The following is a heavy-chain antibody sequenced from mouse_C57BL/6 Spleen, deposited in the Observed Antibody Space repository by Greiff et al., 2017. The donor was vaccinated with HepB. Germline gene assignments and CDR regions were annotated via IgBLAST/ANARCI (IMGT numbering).Heavy chain of an antibody. Sequence: VQLQQPGAELVMPGASVKLSCKASGYTFTSYWMHWVKQRPGQGLEWIGEIDPSDSYTNYNQKFKGKSTLTVDKSSSTAYMQLSSLTSEDSAVYYCARRMGSSYWYFDVWGTGTTVTVSS. CDR2: IDPSDSYT. D-gene: IGHD1-1*01. J-gene: IGHJ1*03. CDR3: ARRMGSSYWYFDV. CDR1: GYTFTSYW. V-gene: IGHV1-69*01.